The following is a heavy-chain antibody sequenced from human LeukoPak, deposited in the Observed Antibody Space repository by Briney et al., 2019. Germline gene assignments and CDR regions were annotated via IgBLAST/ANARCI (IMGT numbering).Heavy chain of an antibody. J-gene: IGHJ4*02. V-gene: IGHV3-30*18. Sequence: GGSLRLSCAASGFTFSSYGMHWVRQAPGKGLEWVAVISYDGSNKYYADSVKGRFTISRDNSKNTLYLQMNSLRAEDTAVYYCAKDQTLTTVTTTGDYWGQGTLVTVSS. CDR3: AKDQTLTTVTTTGDY. CDR1: GFTFSSYG. D-gene: IGHD4-17*01. CDR2: ISYDGSNK.